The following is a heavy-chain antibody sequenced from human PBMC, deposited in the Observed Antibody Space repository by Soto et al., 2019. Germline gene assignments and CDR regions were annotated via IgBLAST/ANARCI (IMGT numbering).Heavy chain of an antibody. CDR2: IYSGGST. J-gene: IGHJ6*03. V-gene: IGHV3-66*01. CDR1: GFTVSSNY. D-gene: IGHD3-9*01. Sequence: GGSLRLSCAASGFTVSSNYMSWVRQAPGKGLEWVSVIYSGGSTYYADSVKGRFTISRDNSKNTLYLQMNSLRAEDTAVYYCARYNYDILTGYGHYMDVWGKGTTVTVSS. CDR3: ARYNYDILTGYGHYMDV.